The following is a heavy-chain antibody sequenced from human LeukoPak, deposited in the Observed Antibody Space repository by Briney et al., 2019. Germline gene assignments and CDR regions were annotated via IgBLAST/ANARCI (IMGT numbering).Heavy chain of an antibody. D-gene: IGHD4-11*01. Sequence: SETLSLTCSVSGYSIRSGYQWGWIRQTPGKGLEWMGSINYSGNTFDNMSLKSRVTLSLDMSNNQFFLNLKSVTAADTAIYYCVRSELNDYSRFWGQGILVIVSS. V-gene: IGHV4-38-2*02. J-gene: IGHJ4*02. CDR2: INYSGNT. CDR3: VRSELNDYSRF. CDR1: GYSIRSGYQ.